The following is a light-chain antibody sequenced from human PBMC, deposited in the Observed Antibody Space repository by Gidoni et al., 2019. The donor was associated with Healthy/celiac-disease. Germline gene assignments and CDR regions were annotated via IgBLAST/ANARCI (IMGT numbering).Light chain of an antibody. V-gene: IGKV3-11*01. J-gene: IGKJ2*01. CDR3: QQLGNWPPEYT. CDR1: QSVSSY. Sequence: EIVLTKSPATLSLSQGERATLSCRASQSVSSYIDLYQQKPGQAPRLLIYDASNSAPGIPARFSVSGSGIYFTLTISRLEPEDFAVYYFQQLGNWPPEYTFGQGTKLEIK. CDR2: DAS.